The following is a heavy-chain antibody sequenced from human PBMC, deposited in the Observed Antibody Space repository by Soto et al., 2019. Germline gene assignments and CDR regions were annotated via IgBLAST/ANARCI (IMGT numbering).Heavy chain of an antibody. V-gene: IGHV4-31*03. CDR3: ASLSSSWYWDWFDP. J-gene: IGHJ5*02. Sequence: TLSLTCTVSGGSISSGGYYWSWIRQHPGKGLEWIGYIYYSGSTYYNPSLKSRVTISVDTSKNQFSLKLSSVTAADTAVYYCASLSSSWYWDWFDPWGQGTLVTVSS. CDR2: IYYSGST. CDR1: GGSISSGGYY. D-gene: IGHD6-13*01.